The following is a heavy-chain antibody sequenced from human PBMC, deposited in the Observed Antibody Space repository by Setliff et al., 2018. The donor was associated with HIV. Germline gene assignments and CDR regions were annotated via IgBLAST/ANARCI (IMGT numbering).Heavy chain of an antibody. Sequence: SETLSLTCTVSGGSISTSYWDWIRQPPGKGLEWIAYIYISGTTNYNPSLKSRVTISLDTSRNQFSLKLGSVTAADTAMYYCARHSPFDYWGQGTLVTVSS. CDR1: GGSISTSY. CDR2: IYISGTT. CDR3: ARHSPFDY. J-gene: IGHJ4*02. V-gene: IGHV4-4*09.